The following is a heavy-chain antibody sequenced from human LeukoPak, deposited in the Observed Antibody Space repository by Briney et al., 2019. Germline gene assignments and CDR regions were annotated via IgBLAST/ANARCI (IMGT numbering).Heavy chain of an antibody. CDR3: ARHGPSFARDPRRFGELSHFDY. V-gene: IGHV4-39*01. D-gene: IGHD3-10*01. Sequence: PSGTLSLTCTVSGGSISSSSYYWGWIRQPPGKGLEWIGSIYYSGSTYYNPSLKSRVTISVDTSKNQFSLKLSSVTAADTAVYYCARHGPSFARDPRRFGELSHFDYWGQGTLVTVSS. CDR1: GGSISSSSYY. J-gene: IGHJ4*02. CDR2: IYYSGST.